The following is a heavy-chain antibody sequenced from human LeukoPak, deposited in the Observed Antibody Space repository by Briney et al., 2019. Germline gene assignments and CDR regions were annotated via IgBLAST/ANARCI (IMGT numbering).Heavy chain of an antibody. CDR2: IKGDGSHT. Sequence: GGSLRLSCAASGFTFSNYWMHWVRQAPGKWLVWVSRIKGDGSHTIYADSVKGRFTISRDNAKNTLYLQMKSLRAEDTAVYYCVRDWDHFDFDSWGQGTLVTVSS. J-gene: IGHJ5*01. CDR3: VRDWDHFDFDS. V-gene: IGHV3-74*01. D-gene: IGHD3-9*01. CDR1: GFTFSNYW.